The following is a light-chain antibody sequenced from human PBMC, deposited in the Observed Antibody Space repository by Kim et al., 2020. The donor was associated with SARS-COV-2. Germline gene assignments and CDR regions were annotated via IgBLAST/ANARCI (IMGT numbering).Light chain of an antibody. CDR2: RNN. V-gene: IGLV1-47*01. Sequence: PGQRVTISCSGSSSNIGSNYVYWYQQLPGTAPKLLIYRNNQRPSGVPDRFSGSKSGTSASLAISGLRSDDEADYYCAVWDDSLSGLFGGGTQLTVL. CDR1: SSNIGSNY. J-gene: IGLJ2*01. CDR3: AVWDDSLSGL.